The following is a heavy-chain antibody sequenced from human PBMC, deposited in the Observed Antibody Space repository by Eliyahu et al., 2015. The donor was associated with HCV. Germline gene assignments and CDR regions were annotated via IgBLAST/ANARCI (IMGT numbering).Heavy chain of an antibody. Sequence: QLQLQESGPGLVKTSETLSLTXTVXXGSXSRSGYYWGWIRQPPGKGLEWIGSLYHTGSTYYNPSLKSRATISVDTSKNQFSLKLXSVTAADTAVYYCARLVRNDFGYNSQFDYWGQGALVTVSS. CDR2: LYHTGST. D-gene: IGHD1-20*01. CDR1: XGSXSRSGYY. CDR3: ARLVRNDFGYNSQFDY. J-gene: IGHJ4*02. V-gene: IGHV4-39*01.